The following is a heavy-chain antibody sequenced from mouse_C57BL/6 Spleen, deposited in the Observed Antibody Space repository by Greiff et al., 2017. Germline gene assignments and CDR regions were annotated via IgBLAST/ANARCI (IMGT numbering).Heavy chain of an antibody. CDR3: ARSSIRLYGSPHYFDY. V-gene: IGHV1-26*01. J-gene: IGHJ2*01. CDR1: GYTFTDYY. CDR2: INPNNGGT. Sequence: VQLQQSGPELVKPGASVKISCKASGYTFTDYYMNWVKQSHGKSLEWIGDINPNNGGTSYNQKFKGKATLTVDKSSSTAYMELRSLTSEDSAVYYCARSSIRLYGSPHYFDYWGQGTTLTVSS. D-gene: IGHD1-1*01.